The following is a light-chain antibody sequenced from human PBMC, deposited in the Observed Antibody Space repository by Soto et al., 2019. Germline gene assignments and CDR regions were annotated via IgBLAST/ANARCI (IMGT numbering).Light chain of an antibody. CDR1: QSISIH. CDR3: QQTYTTPEIT. J-gene: IGKJ5*01. CDR2: GAS. Sequence: DIQMTQSPSSLSASVGDRVTITCRASQSISIHLNWYQQKPGKAPNLLIYGASSLKSGVPARFRGSGSGTDFTLTISSLQPEDFAIYYCQQTYTTPEITFGKGTRLDIK. V-gene: IGKV1-39*01.